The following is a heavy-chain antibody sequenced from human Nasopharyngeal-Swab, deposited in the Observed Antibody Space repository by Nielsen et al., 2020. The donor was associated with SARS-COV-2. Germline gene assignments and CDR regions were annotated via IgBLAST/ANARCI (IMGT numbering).Heavy chain of an antibody. Sequence: ASVKVSCKASGYTFNNYYIHWVRQAPGQGLEWMGMINPGSGGTTYAQKLQGRVTMTTDTSTSTAYMELRSLRSDDTAVYYCARDVGVAGGDYWGQGTLVTVSS. CDR1: GYTFNNYY. CDR2: INPGSGGT. J-gene: IGHJ4*02. CDR3: ARDVGVAGGDY. V-gene: IGHV1-46*02. D-gene: IGHD3-3*01.